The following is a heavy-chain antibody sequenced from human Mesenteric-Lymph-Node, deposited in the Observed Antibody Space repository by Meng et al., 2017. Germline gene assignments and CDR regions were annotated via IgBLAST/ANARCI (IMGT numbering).Heavy chain of an antibody. CDR2: IWYDGSNK. CDR1: GFTFSSYA. V-gene: IGHV3-33*08. D-gene: IGHD2-2*01. J-gene: IGHJ4*02. Sequence: GGSLRLSCAASGFTFSSYAMHWVRQAPGKGLEWVAVIWYDGSNKYYADSVKGRFTISRDNSKNTLYLQMNSLRAEDTAVYYCARDPTCSSTSCYAFQWGQGTLVTVSS. CDR3: ARDPTCSSTSCYAFQ.